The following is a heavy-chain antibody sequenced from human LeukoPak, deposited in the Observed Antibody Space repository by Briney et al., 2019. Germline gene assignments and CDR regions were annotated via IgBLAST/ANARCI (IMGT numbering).Heavy chain of an antibody. CDR1: GYTFTSYY. J-gene: IGHJ4*02. Sequence: ASVKVSCKASGYTFTSYYMHWVRQAPGQGLEWMGIINPSGGSTSYAQKFQGRVTMTRDMSTSTVYMELSSLRSEDTAVYYCRSRDSRAYFDFDYWGQGTLVTVSS. CDR3: RSRDSRAYFDFDY. CDR2: INPSGGST. D-gene: IGHD3-22*01. V-gene: IGHV1-46*01.